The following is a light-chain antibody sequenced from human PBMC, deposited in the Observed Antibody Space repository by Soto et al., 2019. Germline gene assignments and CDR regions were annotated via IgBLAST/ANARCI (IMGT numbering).Light chain of an antibody. J-gene: IGKJ3*01. CDR1: QSVSSSY. Sequence: EIVLTQSPGTLSLSPGERATLSCRASQSVSSSYLAWYQQKPGQAHRLLIYGASSRATGIPDRFSGSGSGTDFTLTISRLEPEEFAVYYCQQYGSSLFTFGPGTKVDIK. V-gene: IGKV3-20*01. CDR2: GAS. CDR3: QQYGSSLFT.